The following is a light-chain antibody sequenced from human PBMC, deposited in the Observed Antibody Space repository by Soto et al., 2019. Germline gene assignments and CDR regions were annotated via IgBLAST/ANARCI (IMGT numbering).Light chain of an antibody. CDR2: GAS. Sequence: VLTQSPGTLSLSPGERATLSCRASQSVGSDYLAWYQQKPGQAPRLLIYGASTRATGIPARFSGSGSGTEFTLTISSLQSEDFAVYYCQQYNNWPPFGQGTKVDIK. CDR3: QQYNNWPP. J-gene: IGKJ1*01. V-gene: IGKV3-15*01. CDR1: QSVGSD.